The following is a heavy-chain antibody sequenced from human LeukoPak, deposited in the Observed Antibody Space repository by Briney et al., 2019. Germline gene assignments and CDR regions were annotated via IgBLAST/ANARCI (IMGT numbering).Heavy chain of an antibody. D-gene: IGHD2-15*01. CDR3: ARHVGSGYSYFDL. J-gene: IGHJ2*01. V-gene: IGHV4-39*01. Sequence: SETLSLTCTVSVGFFSSNGYYWGWIRLPPGKGLEWIGSILYSGTTYNNPSLKSRVTMSVDTSKNQFSLRLNSVTAADTAVYFCARHVGSGYSYFDLWGRGTQVTVSS. CDR2: ILYSGTT. CDR1: VGFFSSNGYY.